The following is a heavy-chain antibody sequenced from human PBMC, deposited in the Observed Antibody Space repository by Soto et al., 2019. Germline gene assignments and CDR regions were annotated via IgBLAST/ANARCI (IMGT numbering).Heavy chain of an antibody. D-gene: IGHD1-26*01. V-gene: IGHV3-23*01. CDR2: ISVSVDSS. J-gene: IGHJ4*02. CDR3: AKVFTPEQGNYFDS. Sequence: PGGSLRLSCAASGFTFSSYAINWVRQAPGKGLEWVSAISVSVDSSHYADSVKGRFTISRDNDKNTVYLGMNSLRAEDTAVYYCAKVFTPEQGNYFDSWGQGTLVTVSS. CDR1: GFTFSSYA.